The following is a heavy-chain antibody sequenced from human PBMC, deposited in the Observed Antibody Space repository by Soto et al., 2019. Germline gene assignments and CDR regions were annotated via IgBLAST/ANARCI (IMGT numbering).Heavy chain of an antibody. CDR2: IWYDGSNK. Sequence: AGGSLRLSCAASGFTFSSYGMHWVRQAPGKGLEWVAVIWYDGSNKYYADSVKGRFTISRDNSKNTLYLQMNSLRAEDTAVYYCAREKGIAVAGSIFETPPYYYGMDVWGQGTTVTVSS. V-gene: IGHV3-33*01. CDR3: AREKGIAVAGSIFETPPYYYGMDV. J-gene: IGHJ6*02. D-gene: IGHD6-19*01. CDR1: GFTFSSYG.